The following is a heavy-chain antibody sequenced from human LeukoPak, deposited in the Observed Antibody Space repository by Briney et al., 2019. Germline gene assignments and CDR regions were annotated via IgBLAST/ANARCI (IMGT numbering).Heavy chain of an antibody. CDR3: AKDGVRLALSPHYFDH. CDR1: GFTFSSYG. V-gene: IGHV3-23*01. Sequence: GGSLRLSCAASGFTFSSYGMSWVRQAPGKGLEWVSVISGSGGSTYYTDSVKGRFTISRDNSKNTLYLQMNSLRAEDTAVYYCAKDGVRLALSPHYFDHWGQGTLVTVSS. J-gene: IGHJ4*02. D-gene: IGHD2-21*01. CDR2: ISGSGGST.